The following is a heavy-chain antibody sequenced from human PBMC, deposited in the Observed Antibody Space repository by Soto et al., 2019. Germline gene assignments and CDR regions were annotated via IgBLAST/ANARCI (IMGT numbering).Heavy chain of an antibody. CDR3: ARERSSGWEVFDY. J-gene: IGHJ4*02. CDR2: ISYSGST. D-gene: IGHD6-19*01. Sequence: ETLSLTCTVSGGSVSSGSYYWSWIRQPPGKGLEWIGYISYSGSTNYNPSLKSRVTISVDTSKNQFSLKLSSVTAADTAVYYCARERSSGWEVFDYWGQGTLVTVSS. CDR1: GGSVSSGSYY. V-gene: IGHV4-61*01.